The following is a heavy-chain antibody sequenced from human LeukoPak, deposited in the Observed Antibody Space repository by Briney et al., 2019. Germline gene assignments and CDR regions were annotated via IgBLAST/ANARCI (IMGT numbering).Heavy chain of an antibody. Sequence: SDTLSLTCAVYGGSFNPYYWTWIRQPPAKGLKWIGEINHSGSSNYNSSLRSRVTISVDTSYKKFSLRLSSVTAADTAVYYCAPRGDIEHSYVYGKWFDPWGQGTRVTVSS. CDR1: GGSFNPYY. V-gene: IGHV4-34*01. CDR2: INHSGSS. CDR3: APRGDIEHSYVYGKWFDP. J-gene: IGHJ5*02. D-gene: IGHD5-18*01.